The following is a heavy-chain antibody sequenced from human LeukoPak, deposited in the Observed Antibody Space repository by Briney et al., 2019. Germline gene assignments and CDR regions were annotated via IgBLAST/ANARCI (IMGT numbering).Heavy chain of an antibody. Sequence: ASVKVSCKASGYTFTGYYMHWVRQAPGQGLEWMGRINPNSGGTKYAQKFQGRVTMTRDTSISTAYMELSRMRSDDTAVYYCARGTMTTVTTGIGYWGQGTLVTVSS. J-gene: IGHJ4*02. CDR1: GYTFTGYY. CDR2: INPNSGGT. CDR3: ARGTMTTVTTGIGY. V-gene: IGHV1-2*06. D-gene: IGHD4-17*01.